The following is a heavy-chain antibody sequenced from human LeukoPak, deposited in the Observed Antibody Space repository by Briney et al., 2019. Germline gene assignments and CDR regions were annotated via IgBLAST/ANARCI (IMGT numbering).Heavy chain of an antibody. CDR2: IYYSGST. J-gene: IGHJ4*02. D-gene: IGHD5-18*01. CDR1: GGSISSSSYY. V-gene: IGHV4-39*07. CDR3: ARGGEDSYGYPYYFDY. Sequence: SETLSLTCTVSGGSISSSSYYWGWIRQPPGKGLEWIGSIYYSGSTYYNPSLKSRVTISVDTSKNQFSLKLSSVTAADTAVYYCARGGEDSYGYPYYFDYWGQGTLVTVSS.